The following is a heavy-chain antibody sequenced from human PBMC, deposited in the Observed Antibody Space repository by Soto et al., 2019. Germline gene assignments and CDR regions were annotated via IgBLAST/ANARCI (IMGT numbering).Heavy chain of an antibody. CDR2: IYWDDDE. Sequence: QITLKESGPTLVKPTQNLTLTCTLSGFSLTTRGVGVAWIHQPPGKALEWLALIYWDDDEGYSPSLKSRLTSTKHTSKNHVVLTMTNMYPVDTATYNCAHRARGYGYHVDYWGQGTLVTVSS. D-gene: IGHD5-18*01. CDR1: GFSLTTRGVG. V-gene: IGHV2-5*02. J-gene: IGHJ4*02. CDR3: AHRARGYGYHVDY.